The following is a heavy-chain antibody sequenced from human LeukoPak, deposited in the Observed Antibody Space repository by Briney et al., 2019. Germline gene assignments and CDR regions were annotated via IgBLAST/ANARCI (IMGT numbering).Heavy chain of an antibody. V-gene: IGHV3-48*03. J-gene: IGHJ6*04. CDR2: ISSSGSTI. D-gene: IGHD3-9*01. Sequence: PGGSLRLSCAASGFTFSSYEMNWVRQAPGKGLEWVSYISSSGSTIYYADSVKGRFTISRDNAKNSLYLQMNSLGAEDTAVYYCARDSRMPNYDILTGYYYYYGMDVWGKGTTVTVSS. CDR3: ARDSRMPNYDILTGYYYYYGMDV. CDR1: GFTFSSYE.